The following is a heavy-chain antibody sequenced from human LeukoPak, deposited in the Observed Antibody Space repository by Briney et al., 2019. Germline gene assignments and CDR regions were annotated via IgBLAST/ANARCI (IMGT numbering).Heavy chain of an antibody. J-gene: IGHJ3*02. Sequence: SETLSLTCSVSGGFNTHYYWSWIRQPPGKGLEWIGYFYHSGSTNYNPSLKSRVTMLVDTSKNQFSLKLSSVTAADTAVYYCARDRKKYYDFWSGTDAFDIWGQGTMVTVSS. CDR2: FYHSGST. V-gene: IGHV4-59*01. D-gene: IGHD3-3*01. CDR1: GGFNTHYY. CDR3: ARDRKKYYDFWSGTDAFDI.